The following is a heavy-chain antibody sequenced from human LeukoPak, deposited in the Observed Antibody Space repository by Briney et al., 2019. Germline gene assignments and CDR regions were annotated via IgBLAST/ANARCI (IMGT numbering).Heavy chain of an antibody. CDR3: ARDRSGVSYY. Sequence: PGGSLRLSCAASGFSFSTHAMNWVRQAPGKGLEWVSSISGSGDYIYYADSVKGRFTISRDNAKNSLFLQMDSLRAEDTAVYYCARDRSGVSYYWGQGTLVTVSS. D-gene: IGHD3-10*01. CDR2: ISGSGDYI. V-gene: IGHV3-21*06. J-gene: IGHJ4*02. CDR1: GFSFSTHA.